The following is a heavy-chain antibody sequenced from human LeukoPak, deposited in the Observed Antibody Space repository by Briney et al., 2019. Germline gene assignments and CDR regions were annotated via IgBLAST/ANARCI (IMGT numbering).Heavy chain of an antibody. Sequence: ASVKVSCKASGYTFTGYYMHWVRQAPGQGLEWMGWINPNSGGTNYAQKFQGRVTMTRDTFISTAYMELSRLRSDDTAVYYCASGGGDDYGDYDFDYWGQGTLVTVSS. CDR1: GYTFTGYY. J-gene: IGHJ4*02. CDR3: ASGGGDDYGDYDFDY. CDR2: INPNSGGT. V-gene: IGHV1-2*02. D-gene: IGHD4-17*01.